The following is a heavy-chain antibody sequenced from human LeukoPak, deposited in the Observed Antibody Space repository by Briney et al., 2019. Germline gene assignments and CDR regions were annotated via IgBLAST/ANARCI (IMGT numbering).Heavy chain of an antibody. CDR1: GYTFTSYY. CDR2: INPSGGST. CDR3: ARDRTVASWGDYFDY. D-gene: IGHD4-23*01. V-gene: IGHV1-46*01. J-gene: IGHJ4*02. Sequence: ASVKVSCKASGYTFTSYYMHWVRQAPGQGLEWMGIINPSGGSTSYAQKFQGRVTMTRDMSTSTVHMELSSLRSEDTAVYYCARDRTVASWGDYFDYWGQGTLVTVSS.